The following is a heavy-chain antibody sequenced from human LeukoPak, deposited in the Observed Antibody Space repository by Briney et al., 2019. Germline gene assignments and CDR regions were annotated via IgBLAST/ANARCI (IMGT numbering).Heavy chain of an antibody. D-gene: IGHD3-10*01. Sequence: GGSLRLSCTASGFTLSSYEMSWIRQAPGKGLEWVSSIDYSGGDTHYADSVKGRFTISRDNSKNTLYLQLSSLRAEDTAVYYCARAKPKNMVRGLIMRRESRYYFDYWGQGTLVTVSS. J-gene: IGHJ4*02. CDR1: GFTLSSYE. CDR3: ARAKPKNMVRGLIMRRESRYYFDY. CDR2: IDYSGGDT. V-gene: IGHV3-23*01.